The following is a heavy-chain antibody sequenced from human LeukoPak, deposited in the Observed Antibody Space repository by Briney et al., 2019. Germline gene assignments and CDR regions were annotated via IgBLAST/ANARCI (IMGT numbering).Heavy chain of an antibody. CDR3: ARGGVKGRRYFDWLPRRDGFDI. Sequence: GSLRLSCATSGFTFSSYAMSWVRQPPGKGLEWIGEINHSGSTNYNPSLKSRVTISVDTSKNQCPLKLSSVTAAHTAVYYCARGGVKGRRYFDWLPRRDGFDIWGQGTMVTVSS. CDR1: GFTFSSYA. D-gene: IGHD3-9*01. CDR2: INHSGST. J-gene: IGHJ3*02. V-gene: IGHV4-34*01.